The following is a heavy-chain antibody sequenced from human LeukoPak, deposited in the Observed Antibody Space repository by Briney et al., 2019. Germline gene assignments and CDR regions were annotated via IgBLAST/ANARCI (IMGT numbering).Heavy chain of an antibody. D-gene: IGHD6-13*01. J-gene: IGHJ4*02. CDR3: TKHSAAAGGHDFDF. CDR1: GFTFSDYY. V-gene: IGHV3-23*01. CDR2: VDGSSYNT. Sequence: PGGSLRLSCVASGFTFSDYYMSWIRQAPGKGLEWVSAVDGSSYNTYYADSVRGRFTISRDNSENTLYLQMNSLRDDDTAVYYCTKHSAAAGGHDFDFWGQGTLVTVSS.